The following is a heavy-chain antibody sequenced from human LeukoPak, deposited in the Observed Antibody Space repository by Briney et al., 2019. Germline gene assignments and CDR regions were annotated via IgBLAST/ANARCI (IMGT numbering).Heavy chain of an antibody. CDR3: SRESGPFSPFGF. J-gene: IGHJ4*02. Sequence: PGTPSLTSVVPGGSISGTNWWSWFRQPPGQGLEWIGEISLRGITNYNPSLRSRLTMSLDESKNQVSLNLTSVTAADTAVYYCSRESGPFSPFGFWGQGTLVSVHS. D-gene: IGHD1-26*01. CDR2: ISLRGIT. V-gene: IGHV4-4*03. CDR1: GGSISGTNW.